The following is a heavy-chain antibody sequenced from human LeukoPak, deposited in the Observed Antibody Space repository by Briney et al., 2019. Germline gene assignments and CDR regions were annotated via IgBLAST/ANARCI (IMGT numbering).Heavy chain of an antibody. Sequence: ASVKVSCKASGYTFTSYGISWVRQAPGQRLEWMGWISAYNGNTNYAQKLQGRVTVTTDTSTSTAYMELRSLRSDDTAVYYCARMILLLGDVLTVPPRGFDYWGQGTLVTVSS. D-gene: IGHD3-9*01. CDR1: GYTFTSYG. CDR3: ARMILLLGDVLTVPPRGFDY. J-gene: IGHJ4*02. V-gene: IGHV1-18*01. CDR2: ISAYNGNT.